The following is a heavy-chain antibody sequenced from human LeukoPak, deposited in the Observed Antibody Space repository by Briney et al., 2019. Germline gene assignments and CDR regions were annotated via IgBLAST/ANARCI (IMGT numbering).Heavy chain of an antibody. V-gene: IGHV3-7*03. CDR2: IKEDGSEK. CDR3: ARGGYRFGPNY. J-gene: IGHJ4*02. CDR1: GFTFGTYW. D-gene: IGHD5-18*01. Sequence: SGGSLRLSCVASGFTFGTYWMNWVRQSPGKGLEWVATIKEDGSEKYYMDSVKGLFTISRDNAKSSLYLQMNCLRVEDTAVYYCARGGYRFGPNYWGQGTLVSVSS.